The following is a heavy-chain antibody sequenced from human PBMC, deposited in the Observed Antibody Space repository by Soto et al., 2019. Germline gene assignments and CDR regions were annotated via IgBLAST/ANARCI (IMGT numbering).Heavy chain of an antibody. CDR3: TTAERGGSYYSDY. V-gene: IGHV3-15*07. Sequence: EVQLVESGGGLVRPGESLRLSCAASGFTFTSAWINWVRQAPGKGLEWAGRIKSKTDGGTVDYGAPVKGRFTISRDDSKNTAYLQMNSLRNEDTAVYYCTTAERGGSYYSDYWGQGILVTVSS. CDR2: IKSKTDGGTV. CDR1: GFTFTSAW. J-gene: IGHJ4*02. D-gene: IGHD1-26*01.